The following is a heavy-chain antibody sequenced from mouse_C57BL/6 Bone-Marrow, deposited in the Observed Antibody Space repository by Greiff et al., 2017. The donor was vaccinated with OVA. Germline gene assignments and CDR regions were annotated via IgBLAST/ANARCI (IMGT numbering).Heavy chain of an antibody. D-gene: IGHD1-1*01. CDR3: AREGYYYGPYWYFDV. J-gene: IGHJ1*03. Sequence: EVQRVESGPGLVKPSQSLSLTCSVTGYSITSGYYWNWIRQFPGNKLEWMGYISYDGSNNYNPSLKNRISITRDTSKKQLFLKLNAVTTEDTATYYCAREGYYYGPYWYFDVWGTGTTVTVSS. CDR1: GYSITSGYY. V-gene: IGHV3-6*01. CDR2: ISYDGSN.